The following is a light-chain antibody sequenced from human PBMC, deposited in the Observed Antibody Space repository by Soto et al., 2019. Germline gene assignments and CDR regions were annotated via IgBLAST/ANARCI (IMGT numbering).Light chain of an antibody. CDR1: NANIGNNK. J-gene: IGLJ1*01. Sequence: QSVLTQPPSASTTPGQTVTISCSGSNANIGNNKVNWYQQLPGTAPKLLIYSSNQRPSGVPDRFSGSKAGTSASLAISGLQSEDEANYYCATWDDSLHGYVFGAGTQLTVL. CDR3: ATWDDSLHGYV. CDR2: SSN. V-gene: IGLV1-44*01.